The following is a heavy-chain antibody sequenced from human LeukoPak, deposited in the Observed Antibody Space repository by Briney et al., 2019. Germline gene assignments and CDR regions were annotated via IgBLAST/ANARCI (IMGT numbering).Heavy chain of an antibody. D-gene: IGHD6-13*01. Sequence: PGGSLRLSCAASGFTFSDYYMSWIRQAPGKGLEWVSYISSSGSTIYYADSVKGRLTISRDNAKNSLYLQMNSLRAEDTAVYYCARARYNSSSWYYYYYMDVWGKGTTVTVSS. CDR1: GFTFSDYY. CDR3: ARARYNSSSWYYYYYMDV. V-gene: IGHV3-11*04. CDR2: ISSSGSTI. J-gene: IGHJ6*03.